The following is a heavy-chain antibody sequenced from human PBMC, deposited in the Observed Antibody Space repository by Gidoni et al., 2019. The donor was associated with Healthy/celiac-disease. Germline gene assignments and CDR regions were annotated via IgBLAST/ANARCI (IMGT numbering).Heavy chain of an antibody. V-gene: IGHV3-11*01. CDR2: ISSSGRTI. D-gene: IGHD6-19*01. CDR1: GFTFSAYY. CDR3: ARAPSRYSSGWYVWDY. J-gene: IGHJ4*02. Sequence: QVQLVESGGGLVKPGGSLSLSCAASGFTFSAYYMSWIRQAPGKGLEWVSYISSSGRTIYYADSVKGRFTIARDNAKNSLYLQMNSLRAEDTAVYYCARAPSRYSSGWYVWDYWGQGTLVTVSS.